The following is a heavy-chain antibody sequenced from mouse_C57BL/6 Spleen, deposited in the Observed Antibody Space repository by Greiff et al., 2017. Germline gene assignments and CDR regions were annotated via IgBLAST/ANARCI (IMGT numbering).Heavy chain of an antibody. V-gene: IGHV2-6-1*01. J-gene: IGHJ4*01. CDR1: GFSLTSYG. CDR2: IWSDGST. D-gene: IGHD2-4*01. CDR3: ARHRVYDYDGAMDY. Sequence: QVQLKESGPGLVAPSQSLSITCTVSGFSLTSYGVHWVRQPPGKGLEWLVVIWSDGSTTYNSALNSRLSISKDNSKSQVFLKMNSLQTDDTAMYYCARHRVYDYDGAMDYWGQGTSVTVAS.